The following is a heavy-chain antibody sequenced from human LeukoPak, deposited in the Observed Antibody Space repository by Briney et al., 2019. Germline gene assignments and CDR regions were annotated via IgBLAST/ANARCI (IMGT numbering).Heavy chain of an antibody. CDR1: GGTFSSFA. Sequence: ASVKVSCKASGGTFSSFAINWVRQAPGQGLEWMGWISAYNGNTHYAQKLQGRVTMTTDTSTSTVYMELRSLRSDDTAVYYCARGSPPRRNYDSRGYYSYYFDYWGQGTLVTVSS. V-gene: IGHV1-18*01. CDR3: ARGSPPRRNYDSRGYYSYYFDY. J-gene: IGHJ4*02. CDR2: ISAYNGNT. D-gene: IGHD3-22*01.